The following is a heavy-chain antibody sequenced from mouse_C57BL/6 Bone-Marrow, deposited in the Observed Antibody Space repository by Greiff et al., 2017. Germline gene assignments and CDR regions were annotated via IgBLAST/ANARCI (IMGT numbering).Heavy chain of an antibody. V-gene: IGHV1-69*01. CDR2: IYPSDSYT. D-gene: IGHD1-1*01. CDR3: ARSPHYGSRVFDY. J-gene: IGHJ2*01. CDR1: GYTFTSYW. Sequence: QVQLQQPGAELVMPGASVKLSCKASGYTFTSYWMHWVKQRPGQGLEWIGQIYPSDSYTNYNQKFKGKSTLTVDKSSSTAYMQLSSLTSEDSAVYYCARSPHYGSRVFDYWGQGTTLTVSS.